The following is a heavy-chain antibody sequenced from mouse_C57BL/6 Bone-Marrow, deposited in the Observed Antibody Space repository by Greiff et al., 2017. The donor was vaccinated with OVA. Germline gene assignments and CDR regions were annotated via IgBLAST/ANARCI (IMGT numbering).Heavy chain of an antibody. CDR3: ATTVVDRAWFAY. CDR1: GYSFTSCYF. J-gene: IGHJ3*01. D-gene: IGHD1-1*01. Sequence: EVQLVESGPGLVKPSQSLSLTCSVSGYSFTSCYFWSLIRPPPGNKVEWIGYISYDGSNNYNPSLKNRISITRDTSKNQLILKLNSVTTEATAKYCCATTVVDRAWFAYWGQGTLVTVSS. CDR2: ISYDGSN. V-gene: IGHV3-6*01.